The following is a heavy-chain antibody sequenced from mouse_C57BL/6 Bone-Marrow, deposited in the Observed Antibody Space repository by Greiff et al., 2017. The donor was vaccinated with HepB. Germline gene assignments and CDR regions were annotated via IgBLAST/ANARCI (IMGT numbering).Heavy chain of an antibody. CDR2: INPSSGNT. CDR3: ARDDHSNDGAY. V-gene: IGHV1-7*01. J-gene: IGHJ3*01. CDR1: GYTFNSYW. Sequence: QVQLKQSVAELARPGASVKLSCTASGYTFNSYWMHWVKQRPGQGLEWIGCINPSSGNTKYNQKFKGKATMTADTSSSTAYLQLSSLTSEDSAVYYCARDDHSNDGAYWGQGTPVTASA. D-gene: IGHD2-12*01.